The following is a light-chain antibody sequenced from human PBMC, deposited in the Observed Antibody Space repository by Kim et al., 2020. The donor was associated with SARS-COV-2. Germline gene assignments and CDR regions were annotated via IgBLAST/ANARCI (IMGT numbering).Light chain of an antibody. CDR2: GAS. CDR1: QSVSSSY. J-gene: IGKJ5*01. Sequence: EIVLTQSPGTLSLSPGERATLSCRASQSVSSSYLAGYQQKPGQAPRLLIHGASSRATGIPDRFSGSGSGTDFTLTISRLEPEDFAVYYCQQYGSSFPVTFGQGTRLEIK. V-gene: IGKV3-20*01. CDR3: QQYGSSFPVT.